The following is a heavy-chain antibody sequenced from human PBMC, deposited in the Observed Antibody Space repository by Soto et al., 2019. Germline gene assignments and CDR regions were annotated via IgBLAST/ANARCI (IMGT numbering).Heavy chain of an antibody. CDR2: IFYSGST. D-gene: IGHD6-19*01. CDR1: GGSITGHY. Sequence: PSETLSLTCTVSGGSITGHYCTWIRQPPGKRLEWIGYIFYSGSTNYNPSLKSRVTISVDTSKNQFSLKLSSVTAADTAVYYCARVGSSGWAPDYWGPGTLVTVSS. V-gene: IGHV4-59*11. CDR3: ARVGSSGWAPDY. J-gene: IGHJ4*02.